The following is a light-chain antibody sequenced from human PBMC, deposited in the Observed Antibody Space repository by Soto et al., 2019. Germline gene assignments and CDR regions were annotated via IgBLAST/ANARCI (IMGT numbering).Light chain of an antibody. CDR3: HQRSNWWT. CDR1: QSLSSP. CDR2: DTS. V-gene: IGKV3-11*01. J-gene: IGKJ1*01. Sequence: EIVLTQSPATLSLFPGERPTSPCGPSQSLSSPLAWYQQKPGQAPKVLINDTSSRATGIPARFSGSGSGTDFTLTISSLEPEDSAVYYCHQRSNWWTFGQGTRVEIK.